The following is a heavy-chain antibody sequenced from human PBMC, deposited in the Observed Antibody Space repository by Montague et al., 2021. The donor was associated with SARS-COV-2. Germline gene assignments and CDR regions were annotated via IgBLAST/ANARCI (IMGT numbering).Heavy chain of an antibody. Sequence: SLRLSCAASGFTFRSHWMHWVRQVPEKGLVWVSRIDNDGSSTNYVDSVKGRFTISRDNAKNTLDLQMNSLRVEDTAVYYCASGVGITIFGDLSLEGDYYYSMDVWGQGTAVTVSS. J-gene: IGHJ6*02. V-gene: IGHV3-74*01. CDR2: IDNDGSST. CDR3: ASGVGITIFGDLSLEGDYYYSMDV. D-gene: IGHD3-3*01. CDR1: GFTFRSHW.